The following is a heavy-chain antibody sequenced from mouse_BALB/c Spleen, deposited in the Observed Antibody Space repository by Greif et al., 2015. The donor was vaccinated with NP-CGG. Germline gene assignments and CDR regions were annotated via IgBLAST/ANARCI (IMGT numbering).Heavy chain of an antibody. CDR1: GYTFTDYY. J-gene: IGHJ2*01. CDR3: ARPYDYDVKKGYYFDY. D-gene: IGHD2-4*01. V-gene: IGHV1-26*01. Sequence: VQLQQSGPELVKPGASVKMSCKASGYTFTDYYMKWVKQSHGKSLEWIGDINPNNGDTFYNQKFKGKATLTVDKSSSTAYMQLNSLTSEDSAVYYCARPYDYDVKKGYYFDYWGQGTTLTVSS. CDR2: INPNNGDT.